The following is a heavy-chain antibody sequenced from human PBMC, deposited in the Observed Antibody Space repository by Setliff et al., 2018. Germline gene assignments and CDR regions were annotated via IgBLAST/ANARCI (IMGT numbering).Heavy chain of an antibody. D-gene: IGHD2-15*01. V-gene: IGHV1-18*01. Sequence: ASVKVSCKASGYILNSYGISWVRQAPGQGLEWMGWISSYNDITNYAQRFQGRVTLTTDMSTSAAYMGLRSLGSDDTAVYYCAISTLSICSGGTCPNVFDVWGQGTMVTVSS. CDR1: GYILNSYG. CDR3: AISTLSICSGGTCPNVFDV. J-gene: IGHJ3*01. CDR2: ISSYNDIT.